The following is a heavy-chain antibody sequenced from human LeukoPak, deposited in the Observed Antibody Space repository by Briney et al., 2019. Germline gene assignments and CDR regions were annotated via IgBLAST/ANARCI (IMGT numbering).Heavy chain of an antibody. CDR1: GFTFSSYA. CDR2: ISGSGGST. J-gene: IGHJ4*02. V-gene: IGHV3-23*01. Sequence: PGGSLRLSCAASGFTFSSYAMSWVRQAPGKGLEWVSAISGSGGSTYYADSVKGRFTISRDNSKDTVYLEMNRLRAGDTALYYCAKSTERLRSQIDYWGQGTLVTVSS. CDR3: AKSTERLRSQIDY. D-gene: IGHD1-1*01.